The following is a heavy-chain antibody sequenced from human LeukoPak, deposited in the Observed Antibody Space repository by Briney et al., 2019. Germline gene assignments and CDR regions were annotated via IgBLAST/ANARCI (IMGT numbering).Heavy chain of an antibody. V-gene: IGHV3-7*01. CDR3: ARDYGDYGAPTHMYNWFDP. CDR1: GFTFSSYW. D-gene: IGHD4-17*01. J-gene: IGHJ5*02. Sequence: GGSLRLSCAASGFTFSSYWMSWVRQAPGKGLEWVANIKQDGSEKYYVESVKGRISTSRDNAKNSLYLQMNSLRAEDTAVYYCARDYGDYGAPTHMYNWFDPGGRGPLVTVPS. CDR2: IKQDGSEK.